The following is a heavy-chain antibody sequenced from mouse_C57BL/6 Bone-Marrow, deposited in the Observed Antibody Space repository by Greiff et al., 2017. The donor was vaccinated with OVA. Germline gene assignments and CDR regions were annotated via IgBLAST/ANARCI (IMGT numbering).Heavy chain of an antibody. CDR1: GYTFPSYW. CDR3: ARSGSGELLRGVCDY. Sequence: QVQLQQPGAELVRPWSSVTLSCKASGYTFPSYWMDWVKQRPGQGLEWIGNIYPSDSETPYNPKFKDKATLTVANSSSTAYMQLSSLTSEASAVYDCARSGSGELLRGVCDYWGQGTTRTVSA. V-gene: IGHV1-61*01. D-gene: IGHD1-1*01. J-gene: IGHJ2*01. CDR2: IYPSDSET.